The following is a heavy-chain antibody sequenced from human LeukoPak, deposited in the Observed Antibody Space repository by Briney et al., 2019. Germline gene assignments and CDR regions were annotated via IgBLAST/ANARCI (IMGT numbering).Heavy chain of an antibody. Sequence: GGSLRLSCAASGFTFSSYSMNWVRQAPGKGLEWVSSISSSSSYIYYADSVKGRFTISRDNAKNSLYLQMNSLSAEDTAVYYFARDFGDLGSFDPWGQGTLVTVSS. CDR2: ISSSSSYI. D-gene: IGHD3-16*01. CDR1: GFTFSSYS. CDR3: ARDFGDLGSFDP. J-gene: IGHJ5*02. V-gene: IGHV3-21*01.